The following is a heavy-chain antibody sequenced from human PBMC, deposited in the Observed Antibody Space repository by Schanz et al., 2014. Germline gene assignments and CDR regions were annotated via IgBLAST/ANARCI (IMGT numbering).Heavy chain of an antibody. V-gene: IGHV3-30*18. CDR1: GITLSGYG. CDR3: AKEKEEVAADGSFFDY. J-gene: IGHJ4*02. CDR2: ISFDGRNT. Sequence: QGQLVESGGGVVQPGRSLRLSCAASGITLSGYGLHWVRQAPGKGLEWVGFISFDGRNTGYAHSVKGRFTISRDNSKNTVNLQMNSLRAEDTAVYYCAKEKEEVAADGSFFDYWGQGTLXTVSS. D-gene: IGHD6-13*01.